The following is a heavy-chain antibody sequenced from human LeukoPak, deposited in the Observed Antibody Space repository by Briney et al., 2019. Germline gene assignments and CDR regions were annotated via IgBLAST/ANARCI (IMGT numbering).Heavy chain of an antibody. V-gene: IGHV3-49*04. CDR1: GFTFGEYA. CDR3: TRDQTPYY. Sequence: GGSLRLSCTASGFTFGEYAMSWVRQAPGRGLEWVGFIRSKAFGGTAEYAASVKGRFAISRDDSKGIAYLQMNSLKTEDTAVYYCTRDQTPYYWGQGTLVTVSS. CDR2: IRSKAFGGTA. J-gene: IGHJ4*02.